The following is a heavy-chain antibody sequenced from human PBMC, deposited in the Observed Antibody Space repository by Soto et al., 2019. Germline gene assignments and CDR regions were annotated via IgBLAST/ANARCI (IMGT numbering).Heavy chain of an antibody. J-gene: IGHJ5*02. CDR1: GFTFSDYS. CDR2: VSYDGTNK. Sequence: GGSLRLSXAASGFTFSDYSMHWVRQAPGKGLEWVAIVSYDGTNKDYTDSVTGRFTISRDNSKNTLFLQMNRLRPEDTAIYYCAKDRVAAVGRKATFNCFDAWGRGSLVTVSS. D-gene: IGHD6-13*01. CDR3: AKDRVAAVGRKATFNCFDA. V-gene: IGHV3-30-3*01.